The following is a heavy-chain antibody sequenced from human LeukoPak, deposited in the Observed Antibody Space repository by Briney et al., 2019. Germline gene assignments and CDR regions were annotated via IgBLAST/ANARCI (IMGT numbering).Heavy chain of an antibody. CDR1: GFTFSSYA. J-gene: IGHJ4*02. Sequence: GGSLRLSCAASGFTFSSYAMSWVRQAPGKGLEWVSGISVSGGSPYYADSVKGRFTISGDNSKNTLYLQMNSLRAEDTAVYYCASVPNSTPFGYWGQGTLVTVSS. CDR3: ASVPNSTPFGY. D-gene: IGHD3-16*01. CDR2: ISVSGGSP. V-gene: IGHV3-23*01.